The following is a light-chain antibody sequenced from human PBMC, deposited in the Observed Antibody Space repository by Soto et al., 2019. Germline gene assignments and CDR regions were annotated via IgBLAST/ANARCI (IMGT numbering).Light chain of an antibody. CDR2: GAS. CDR3: QKYNNWPMT. J-gene: IGKJ5*01. Sequence: EIVMTQAPGTLCVSPVEIANLSWRASQSVSSNLAWYQQKPGQAPRLLIYGASTRATGIPARFSGSGSGTEFTLTISSLQSEDFAIYYCQKYNNWPMTFGQGTRPEIK. V-gene: IGKV3-15*01. CDR1: QSVSSN.